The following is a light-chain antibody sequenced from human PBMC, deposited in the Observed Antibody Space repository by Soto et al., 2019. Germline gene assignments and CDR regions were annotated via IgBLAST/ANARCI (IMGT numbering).Light chain of an antibody. J-gene: IGKJ1*01. V-gene: IGKV1-27*01. CDR1: QGISNY. CDR2: AAS. Sequence: DIQMTQSPSSLSXXVXXXXTXXXRASQGISNYLAWYQQKPGKVPKLLIYAASTLQSGVPSRFSGSGSGTDFTLTISSLQPEDVATYYCQKYNSAPQTFGQGTKVDI. CDR3: QKYNSAPQT.